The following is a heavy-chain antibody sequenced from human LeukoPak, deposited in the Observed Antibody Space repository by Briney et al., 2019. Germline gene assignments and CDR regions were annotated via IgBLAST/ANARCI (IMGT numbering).Heavy chain of an antibody. D-gene: IGHD3-22*01. CDR2: IIPIFGTA. CDR3: ARDARFYYDRSGYYFDY. CDR1: GGTFSSYA. V-gene: IGHV1-69*05. J-gene: IGHJ4*02. Sequence: GASVKVSCKASGGTFSSYAISWVLQAPGQGLEWMGRIIPIFGTANYAQKFQGGVTITTDESTSTAYMELSSLRSEDTAVYYCARDARFYYDRSGYYFDYWGQGTLVTVSS.